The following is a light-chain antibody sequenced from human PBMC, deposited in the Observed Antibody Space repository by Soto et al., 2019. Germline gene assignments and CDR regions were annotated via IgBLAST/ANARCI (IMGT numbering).Light chain of an antibody. J-gene: IGKJ5*01. CDR2: AAS. V-gene: IGKV1-39*01. Sequence: DFEMTQSPSSLSAFVGDRFTITCRASQSIGTFLSWYQQKSGRAPKLLIYAASSLQIGVPSRFSGSGSGTNFTLTISSLQPEDFATYFCQQNYDTPITFGQGTRLEIK. CDR1: QSIGTF. CDR3: QQNYDTPIT.